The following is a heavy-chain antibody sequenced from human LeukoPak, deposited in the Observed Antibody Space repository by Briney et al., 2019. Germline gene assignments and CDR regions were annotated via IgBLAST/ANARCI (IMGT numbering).Heavy chain of an antibody. J-gene: IGHJ3*01. D-gene: IGHD4-17*01. Sequence: GESLKISCKGSGYSFTNYWIGWVRQMPGKGLEWMGMIYPADSDTRYRPSFQGQVTISADKSISTAYLQWISLKALDTAIYYCASDYGYPNNAFDGWGQGTMVKVSS. CDR2: IYPADSDT. CDR3: ASDYGYPNNAFDG. V-gene: IGHV5-51*01. CDR1: GYSFTNYW.